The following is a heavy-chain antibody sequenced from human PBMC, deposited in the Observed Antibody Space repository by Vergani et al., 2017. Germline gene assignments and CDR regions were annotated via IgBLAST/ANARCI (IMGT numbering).Heavy chain of an antibody. CDR2: INAGNGNT. V-gene: IGHV1-3*01. CDR1: GYTFTSYA. D-gene: IGHD3-16*02. J-gene: IGHJ4*02. CDR3: AIDLAFGGVIVLSGMPADY. Sequence: QVQLVQSGAEVKKPGASVKVSSKASGYTFTSYAMHWVRQAPGQRLEWMGWINAGNGNTKYSQKFQGRVTITRETSASTAYMELSSLRSEDTAVYYCAIDLAFGGVIVLSGMPADYWGQGTLVTVSS.